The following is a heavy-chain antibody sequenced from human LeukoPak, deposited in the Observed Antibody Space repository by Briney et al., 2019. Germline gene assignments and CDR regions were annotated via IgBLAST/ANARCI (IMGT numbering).Heavy chain of an antibody. CDR1: GGTFSSYA. D-gene: IGHD3-10*01. CDR3: AREYYYGSGKSATFFDY. V-gene: IGHV1-69*06. CDR2: IIPIFGTA. J-gene: IGHJ4*02. Sequence: SVKVSCKASGGTFSSYAISWVRQAPGQGLEWVGGIIPIFGTANYAQKFQGRVTITADKSTSTAYMELSSLRSEDTAVYYCAREYYYGSGKSATFFDYWGQGTLVTVSS.